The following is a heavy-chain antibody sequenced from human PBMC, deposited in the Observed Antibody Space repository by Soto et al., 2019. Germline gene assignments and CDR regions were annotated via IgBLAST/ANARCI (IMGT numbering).Heavy chain of an antibody. D-gene: IGHD3-10*01. CDR1: GFNFDAYA. CDR2: VTATAESA. V-gene: IGHV3-23*01. CDR3: ARGRYYDSPQDL. Sequence: PGESLKISCKGSGFNFDAYAMSWVRQAPGKGLEWVSAVTATAESAYYTGSVRGRFIITRDNSDNMLYLQMSSLRVEDTAIYFCARGRYYDSPQDLWGRGTQVTVS. J-gene: IGHJ5*02.